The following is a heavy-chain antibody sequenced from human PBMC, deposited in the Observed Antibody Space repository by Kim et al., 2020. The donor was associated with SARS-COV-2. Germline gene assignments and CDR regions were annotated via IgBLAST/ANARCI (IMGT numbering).Heavy chain of an antibody. D-gene: IGHD3-3*01. CDR3: ARDDHNYDFWSGNTNRGWFDP. CDR1: GGSISSYY. J-gene: IGHJ5*02. V-gene: IGHV4-4*07. CDR2: IYTSGST. Sequence: SETLSLTCTVSGGSISSYYWSWIRQPAGKGLEWIGRIYTSGSTNYNPSLKSRVTMSVDTSKNQFSLKLSSVTAGDTAVYYCARDDHNYDFWSGNTNRGWFDPWSRGTLVTVSS.